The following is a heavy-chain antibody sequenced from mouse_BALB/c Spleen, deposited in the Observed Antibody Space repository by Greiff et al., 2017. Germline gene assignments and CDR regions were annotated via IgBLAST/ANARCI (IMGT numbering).Heavy chain of an antibody. V-gene: IGHV1S22*01. CDR2: IYPGSGST. Sequence: LQQPGSELVRPGASVKLSCKASGYTFTSYWMHWVKQRPGQGLEWIGNIYPGSGSTNYDEKFKSKATLTVDTSSSTAYMQLNSLTSEDSAVYYCTRGGYYLYYFDYWGQGTTLTVSS. J-gene: IGHJ2*01. D-gene: IGHD2-3*01. CDR1: GYTFTSYW. CDR3: TRGGYYLYYFDY.